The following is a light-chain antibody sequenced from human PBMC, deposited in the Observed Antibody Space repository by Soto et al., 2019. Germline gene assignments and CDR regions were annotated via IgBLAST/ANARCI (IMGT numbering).Light chain of an antibody. CDR2: DAS. V-gene: IGKV1-33*01. CDR1: QDISNH. CDR3: QQDVNALT. Sequence: DIQMTQSPSSLSASAGDRVTITCQASQDISNHINCYQQKAGKAPKLLINDASNLDTGVPSMFRGSGSGTDFTLSISSLQPEDSATYYCQQDVNALTFGGGTKVEIK. J-gene: IGKJ4*01.